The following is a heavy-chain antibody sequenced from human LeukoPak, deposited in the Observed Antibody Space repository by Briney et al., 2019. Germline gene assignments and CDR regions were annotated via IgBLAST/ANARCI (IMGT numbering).Heavy chain of an antibody. CDR3: ARETSQKGAHYMDV. Sequence: SETLSLTCAVYGGSFSGYYWSWIRQPPGKGLEWIGQIYHSENTNYNPSLKSRVTISVDTSKNQFSLKLSSVTAADTAVYYCARETSQKGAHYMDVWGKGTTVTISS. CDR1: GGSFSGYY. V-gene: IGHV4-34*01. CDR2: IYHSENT. J-gene: IGHJ6*03. D-gene: IGHD3-16*01.